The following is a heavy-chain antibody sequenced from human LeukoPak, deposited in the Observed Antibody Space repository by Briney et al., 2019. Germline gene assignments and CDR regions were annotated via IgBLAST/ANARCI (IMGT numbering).Heavy chain of an antibody. CDR3: AKVRTYFYHGLDV. CDR1: GFTFSTCA. Sequence: PGRSLRLSCAASGFTFSTCAMSWVRQVPGKGLEWVSGISGTTSGTYYADSVKGRFTISRDNSKNTLFLQVNSLRAEDTAVYYCAKVRTYFYHGLDVWGQGTTVIVSS. V-gene: IGHV3-23*01. J-gene: IGHJ6*02. D-gene: IGHD1-14*01. CDR2: ISGTTSGT.